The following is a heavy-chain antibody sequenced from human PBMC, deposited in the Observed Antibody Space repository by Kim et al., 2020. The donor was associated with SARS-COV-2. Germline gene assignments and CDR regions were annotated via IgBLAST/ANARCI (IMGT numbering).Heavy chain of an antibody. J-gene: IGHJ5*02. D-gene: IGHD2-8*01. CDR1: GGSINSRSHY. CDR3: ARGLRWSDWFDP. V-gene: IGHV4-39*07. CDR2: ILYSGTT. Sequence: SETLSLTCSVSGGSINSRSHYWGWIRQSPGKGLEWIGIILYSGTTYYNPSLQRRVTVSVDTSKNHFSLRLTSVTAADTALYYCARGLRWSDWFDPWGQGTLVPVSS.